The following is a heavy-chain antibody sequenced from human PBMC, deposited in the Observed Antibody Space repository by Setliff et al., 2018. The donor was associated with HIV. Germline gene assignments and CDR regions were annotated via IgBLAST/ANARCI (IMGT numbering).Heavy chain of an antibody. CDR3: ARDYIHVFDI. J-gene: IGHJ3*02. CDR1: GYTFTDYY. V-gene: IGHV1-2*02. Sequence: RASVKVSCKASGYTFTDYYIHWVRQAPGQGLEWMGWINSASGGTNYAQNFQGRVTVTRDTSINTAYVELNSLKSDDTAVYYCARDYIHVFDIWGQGTMVTVSS. CDR2: INSASGGT.